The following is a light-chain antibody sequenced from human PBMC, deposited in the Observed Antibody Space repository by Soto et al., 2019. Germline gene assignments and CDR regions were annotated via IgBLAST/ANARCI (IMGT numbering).Light chain of an antibody. CDR3: QQSYSTLALT. V-gene: IGKV1-39*01. Sequence: DLQMTQSPSSLSASVGDRVTITCRASQSISSYLNWYQQKPGKAPKLLIYAASSLQSGVPSRFSGSGSGTDLTLTISSLQPEDFATYYCQQSYSTLALTFGERTKVEIK. CDR1: QSISSY. CDR2: AAS. J-gene: IGKJ4*01.